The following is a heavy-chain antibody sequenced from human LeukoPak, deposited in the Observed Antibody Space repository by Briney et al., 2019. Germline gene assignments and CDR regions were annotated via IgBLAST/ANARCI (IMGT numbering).Heavy chain of an antibody. CDR3: AGIDCSGGSCYSGYFDY. V-gene: IGHV3-48*03. CDR1: GFTFSSYE. CDR2: ISSSGSTI. Sequence: GGSLRLSCAASGFTFSSYEMNWVRQAPGKGLEWVSYISSSGSTIYYADSVKGRFTISRDNAKNSLYLQMNSLRAEDTAVYYCAGIDCSGGSCYSGYFDYWGQGTLVTVSS. J-gene: IGHJ4*02. D-gene: IGHD2-15*01.